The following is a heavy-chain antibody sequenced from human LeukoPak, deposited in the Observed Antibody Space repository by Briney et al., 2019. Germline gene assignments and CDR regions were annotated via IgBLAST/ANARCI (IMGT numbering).Heavy chain of an antibody. V-gene: IGHV3-53*04. Sequence: PGGSLRLSCAASGFTVSTNCMTWVRHAPGKVLEWVSIIYSGGTTYYADSVMGRFIISRHNSRNTLYLQMNSLRAEDTAVYYCARVDTVMAYYFDLWGQGTLVTVSS. D-gene: IGHD5-18*01. CDR2: IYSGGTT. CDR3: ARVDTVMAYYFDL. CDR1: GFTVSTNC. J-gene: IGHJ4*02.